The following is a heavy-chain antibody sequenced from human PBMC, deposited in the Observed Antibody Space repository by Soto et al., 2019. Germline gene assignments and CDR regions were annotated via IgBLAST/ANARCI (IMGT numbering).Heavy chain of an antibody. Sequence: SETLSLTCAVSGGSISSSNLWSCVRQPPGKGLEWIGEIYHSGSTNYNPSLKSRVTISVDKSKNQFSLKLSSVTAADTAVYYCARDHCSGGSCYYYYGMDVWGQGTTVTVSS. CDR3: ARDHCSGGSCYYYYGMDV. CDR1: GGSISSSNL. D-gene: IGHD2-15*01. V-gene: IGHV4-4*02. CDR2: IYHSGST. J-gene: IGHJ6*02.